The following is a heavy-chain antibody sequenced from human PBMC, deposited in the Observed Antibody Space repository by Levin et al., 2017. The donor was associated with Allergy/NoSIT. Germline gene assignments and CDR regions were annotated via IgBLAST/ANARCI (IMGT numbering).Heavy chain of an antibody. V-gene: IGHV4-39*07. Sequence: SETLSLTCTVSGGSISSSSYYWGWIRQPPGTGLEWIGSIYYSGSTYYNPSLKSRVTISVDTSKNQFSLKLSSVTAADTAVYYCARDGVAVAGFDYWGQGTLVTVSS. D-gene: IGHD6-19*01. J-gene: IGHJ4*02. CDR1: GGSISSSSYY. CDR3: ARDGVAVAGFDY. CDR2: IYYSGST.